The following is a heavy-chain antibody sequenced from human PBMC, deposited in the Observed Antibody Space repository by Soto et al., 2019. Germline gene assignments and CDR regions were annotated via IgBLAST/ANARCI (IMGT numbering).Heavy chain of an antibody. D-gene: IGHD6-13*01. V-gene: IGHV1-3*01. CDR1: GYTFTSYA. CDR2: INGDNGNI. J-gene: IGHJ5*02. CDR3: ARDRRFSTAAAGTGWFDP. Sequence: QVQLVQPGAEVKKPGASVKVSCKASGYTFTSYAMHWVRQAPGQRHEWMGWINGDNGNIKYSQKFQGRVTITRDTSASTAYMELSSLRSEDTAVYYCARDRRFSTAAAGTGWFDPWAQGTLVTVSS.